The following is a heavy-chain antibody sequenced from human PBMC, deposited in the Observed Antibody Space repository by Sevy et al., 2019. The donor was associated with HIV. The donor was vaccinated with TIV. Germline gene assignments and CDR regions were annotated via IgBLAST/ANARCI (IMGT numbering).Heavy chain of an antibody. CDR3: VRDDNNAPRTLLSFDI. Sequence: ASVKVSCKATGYMFSDYNMHLVRQAPGQGLEWMALINPNSGVTIYAQKFRGRVSLTRDTSMSTAYMELSALTSDDTAVYYCVRDDNNAPRTLLSFDIWGQGTMVTVSS. CDR1: GYMFSDYN. V-gene: IGHV1-2*06. J-gene: IGHJ3*02. CDR2: INPNSGVT. D-gene: IGHD1-20*01.